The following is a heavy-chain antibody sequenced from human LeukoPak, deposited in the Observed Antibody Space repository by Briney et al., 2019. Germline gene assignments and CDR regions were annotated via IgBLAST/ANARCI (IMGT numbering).Heavy chain of an antibody. J-gene: IGHJ4*02. Sequence: SETLSLTCTVSGASIRTYPWNWIRQSPEKGLEWIGNVTQSGATNYRSSLKSRVTISADTSKNQLSLKLTSVTAADTAVYYCARWDDSAWAFGNWGPGTLVTVSS. CDR2: VTQSGAT. D-gene: IGHD6-19*01. CDR1: GASIRTYP. CDR3: ARWDDSAWAFGN. V-gene: IGHV4-59*08.